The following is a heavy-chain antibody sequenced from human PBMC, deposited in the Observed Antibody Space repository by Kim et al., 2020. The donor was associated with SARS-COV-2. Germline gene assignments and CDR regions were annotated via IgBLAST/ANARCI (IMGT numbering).Heavy chain of an antibody. V-gene: IGHV3-11*03. CDR3: ARSRREFGSGALYYFDY. CDR1: GFTFSDYY. Sequence: GGSLRLSCAASGFTFSDYYMSWIRQAPGKGLEWVSYISSSSSYTNYADSVKGRFTISRDNAKNSLYLQMNSLRAEYTAVYYCARSRREFGSGALYYFDYWGQGTLVTVPS. J-gene: IGHJ4*02. D-gene: IGHD3-3*01. CDR2: ISSSSSYT.